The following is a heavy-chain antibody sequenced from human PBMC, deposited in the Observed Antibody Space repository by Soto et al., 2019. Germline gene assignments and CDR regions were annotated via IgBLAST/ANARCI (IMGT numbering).Heavy chain of an antibody. Sequence: QVQLVQSGAEVKKPGASVKVSCKASGYTFTDYYIHWVRQAPGQGLEWMGWINTNIGDTNYVRSFQGRVTMTRGTSINTAYMELSRLRSDDPAVYYCAKESNSPSAWFDPWGQGTLVTVSS. D-gene: IGHD6-6*01. CDR1: GYTFTDYY. CDR2: INTNIGDT. CDR3: AKESNSPSAWFDP. V-gene: IGHV1-2*02. J-gene: IGHJ5*02.